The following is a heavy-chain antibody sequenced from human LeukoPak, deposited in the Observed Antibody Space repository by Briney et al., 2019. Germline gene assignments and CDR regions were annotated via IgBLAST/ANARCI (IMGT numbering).Heavy chain of an antibody. CDR3: AIQKHY. CDR2: ISYDGSNK. Sequence: GGSLRLSCAASGFTFSSYGMHWVRQAPGKGLEWVAVISYDGSNKYYADSVKGRFTISRDNSKNTLYLQMNSLRAEDTAVYYCAIQKHYWGQGTLVTVSS. CDR1: GFTFSSYG. J-gene: IGHJ4*02. V-gene: IGHV3-30*03.